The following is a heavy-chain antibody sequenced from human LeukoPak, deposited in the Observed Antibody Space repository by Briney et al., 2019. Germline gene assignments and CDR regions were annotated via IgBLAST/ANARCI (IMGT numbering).Heavy chain of an antibody. CDR3: AGGRYNWNSPFGYYYYYYMDV. D-gene: IGHD1-7*01. CDR2: IIPIFGTA. Sequence: GASVTVSCKASGGTFSSYAISWVRQAPGQGLEWMGGIIPIFGTANYAQKFQGRVTITTDESTSTAYMELSSLRSEDTAVYYCAGGRYNWNSPFGYYYYYYMDVWGKGTTVTVSS. V-gene: IGHV1-69*05. CDR1: GGTFSSYA. J-gene: IGHJ6*03.